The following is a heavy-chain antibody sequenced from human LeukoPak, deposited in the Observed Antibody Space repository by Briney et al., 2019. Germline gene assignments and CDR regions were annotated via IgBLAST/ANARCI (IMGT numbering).Heavy chain of an antibody. J-gene: IGHJ5*02. CDR2: INPSGGST. V-gene: IGHV1-46*01. Sequence: ASVKVSCKASGYTFTSYYMHWVRQAPGQGLEWMGIINPSGGSTSYAQKFQGRVTMTRDTSTSTVYMELSSLRSEDTAVYYCARDVDDSSGYPGWFDPWGQGTLVTVSS. D-gene: IGHD3-22*01. CDR1: GYTFTSYY. CDR3: ARDVDDSSGYPGWFDP.